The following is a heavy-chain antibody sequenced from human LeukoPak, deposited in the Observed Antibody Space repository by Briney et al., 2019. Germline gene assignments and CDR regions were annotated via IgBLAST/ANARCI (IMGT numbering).Heavy chain of an antibody. CDR1: GGSFSGYY. Sequence: SETLSLTCAVYGGSFSGYYWSWIRQPPGKGLEWIGEINHSGSTNYNPSLKCRVTISVDTSKNQFSLKLSSVTAADTAVYYCATSITSRPNWFDPWGQGTLVTVSS. D-gene: IGHD3-10*01. J-gene: IGHJ5*02. CDR2: INHSGST. CDR3: ATSITSRPNWFDP. V-gene: IGHV4-34*01.